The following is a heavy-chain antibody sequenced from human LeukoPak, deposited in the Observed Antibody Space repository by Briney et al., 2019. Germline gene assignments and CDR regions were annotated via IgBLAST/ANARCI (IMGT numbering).Heavy chain of an antibody. J-gene: IGHJ4*02. CDR1: GFTFSSYA. Sequence: PGGSLRLSCSASGFTFSSYAMHCVRQTPGKGLEYVSAISSNGGSTYYADSVKGRFTISRDNSKNTLYLQMSSLRAEDTAVYYSVTSSWTDFDYWGQGTLVTVSS. CDR2: ISSNGGST. V-gene: IGHV3-64D*06. CDR3: VTSSWTDFDY. D-gene: IGHD6-13*01.